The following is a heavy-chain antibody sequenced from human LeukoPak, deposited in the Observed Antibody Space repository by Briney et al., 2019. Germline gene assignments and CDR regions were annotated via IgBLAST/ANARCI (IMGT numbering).Heavy chain of an antibody. CDR2: IYYSGST. D-gene: IGHD5/OR15-5a*01. J-gene: IGHJ5*02. V-gene: IGHV4-59*01. CDR1: GGSISRYY. Sequence: SETLSLTCTVSGGSISRYYWNWIRQPPGKGLEWIGYIYYSGSTNYNPSLKSRVTISVDTSKNQFSLKLSSVTAADTAVYYCASGLNWFDPWGQGTLVTVSS. CDR3: ASGLNWFDP.